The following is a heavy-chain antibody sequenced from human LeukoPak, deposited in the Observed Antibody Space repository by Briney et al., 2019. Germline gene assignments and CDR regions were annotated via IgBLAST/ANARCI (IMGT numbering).Heavy chain of an antibody. CDR2: ISGSGGST. Sequence: GGSLRLSCAASGFTFSSYGMSWVRQAPGKGLGWVSAISGSGGSTYYADSVKGRFTISRDNSKNTLYLQMNSLRAEDTAVYYCARASVPATDDYWGQGTLVTVSS. D-gene: IGHD2-2*01. CDR3: ARASVPATDDY. CDR1: GFTFSSYG. V-gene: IGHV3-23*01. J-gene: IGHJ4*02.